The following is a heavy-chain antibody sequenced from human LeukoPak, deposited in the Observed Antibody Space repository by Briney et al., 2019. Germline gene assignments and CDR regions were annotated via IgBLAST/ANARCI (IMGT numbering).Heavy chain of an antibody. CDR3: ATDSSNSGSYFGWSDP. CDR2: MNPNSGNT. Sequence: ASVKVSCKASGYTFTSYDINWVRQATGQGLEWMGWMNPNSGNTGYAQKFQGRVTITRNTSISTAYMELSRLRSDDTAVYYCATDSSNSGSYFGWSDPWGQGTLVTVSS. V-gene: IGHV1-8*03. J-gene: IGHJ5*02. D-gene: IGHD1-26*01. CDR1: GYTFTSYD.